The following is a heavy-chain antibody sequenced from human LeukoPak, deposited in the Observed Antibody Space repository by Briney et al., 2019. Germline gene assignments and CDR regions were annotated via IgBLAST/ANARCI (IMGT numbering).Heavy chain of an antibody. CDR1: GGSISSGSYY. CDR2: IYTSGST. CDR3: ARAKYYYGSGSYYNGANYYYYCMDV. Sequence: PSETLSLTCTVSGGSISSGSYYWSWIRQPAGKGLEWIGRIYTSGSTNYNPSLKSRVTISVDTSKNQFSLKLSSVTAADTAVYYCARAKYYYGSGSYYNGANYYYYCMDVWGKGTTVTISS. J-gene: IGHJ6*03. D-gene: IGHD3-10*01. V-gene: IGHV4-61*02.